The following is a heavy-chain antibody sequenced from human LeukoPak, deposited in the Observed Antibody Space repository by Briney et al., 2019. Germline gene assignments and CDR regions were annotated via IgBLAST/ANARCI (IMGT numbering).Heavy chain of an antibody. CDR2: INPNSGGT. Sequence: ASVKVPCKASGYTFTSYAMNWVRQAPGQGLEWMGWINPNSGGTNYAQKFQGRVTMTRDTSISTAYMELSRLRSDDTAVYYCARAHFYYYGSGSYSPYMDVWGKGTTVTVSS. D-gene: IGHD3-10*01. J-gene: IGHJ6*03. CDR3: ARAHFYYYGSGSYSPYMDV. V-gene: IGHV1-2*02. CDR1: GYTFTSYA.